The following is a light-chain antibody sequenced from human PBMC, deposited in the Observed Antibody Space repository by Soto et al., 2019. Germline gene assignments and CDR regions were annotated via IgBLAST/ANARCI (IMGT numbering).Light chain of an antibody. V-gene: IGKV1-9*01. CDR3: QQLNSYPRT. J-gene: IGKJ2*01. CDR1: QGISSY. CDR2: AAS. Sequence: DIQLTQSPSFLSASVGDRVTITCRARQGISSYLAWYQQKPGKAPKLLIYAASTLQSGVPSRFSGSGSGTEFTLTISSQQPEDFATYYCQQLNSYPRTFGQGTKLEIK.